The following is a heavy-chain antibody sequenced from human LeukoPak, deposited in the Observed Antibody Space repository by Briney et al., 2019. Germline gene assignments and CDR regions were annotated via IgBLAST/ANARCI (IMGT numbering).Heavy chain of an antibody. V-gene: IGHV3-23*01. D-gene: IGHD1-26*01. CDR2: ISGSGAST. CDR1: AFTCTNCA. J-gene: IGHJ5*01. Sequence: GGSLRLSSAASAFTCTNCAMTWVPQAPGKGLEGISSISGSGASTDYADSVRGRFTISRDNSKNTVYLQMNGLSVEDTALYYCAKARSRVGASDPFASWGQGTQVTVSS. CDR3: AKARSRVGASDPFAS.